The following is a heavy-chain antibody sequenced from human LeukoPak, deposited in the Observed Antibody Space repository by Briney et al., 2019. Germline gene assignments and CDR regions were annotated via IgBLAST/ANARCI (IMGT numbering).Heavy chain of an antibody. CDR2: IYYSGST. CDR1: GGSISSGDYY. Sequence: SETLSLTCTVSGGSISSGDYYWSWIRQPPGKGLEWIGYIYYSGSTYYNPSLKSRVTISVDTSKNQFSLKLSSVTAADTAVYYCAASCGGDCYSADAFDIWGQGTMVTVSS. V-gene: IGHV4-30-4*01. J-gene: IGHJ3*02. D-gene: IGHD2-21*02. CDR3: AASCGGDCYSADAFDI.